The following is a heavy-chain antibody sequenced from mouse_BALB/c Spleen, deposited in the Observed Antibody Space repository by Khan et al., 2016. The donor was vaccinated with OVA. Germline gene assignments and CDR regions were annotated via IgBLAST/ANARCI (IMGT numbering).Heavy chain of an antibody. CDR1: GFSFSSYS. V-gene: IGHV5-6-4*01. Sequence: EVELVESGGGLVRPGGSLKLSCAASGFSFSSYSMSWVRQTPEKRLEWVATISSGGSYNYYPASVKGRFTISRDNAKNTLYLQMSSLKSEDTAMYYCTRHRGYYGSSPDCDYWGQGTTLTVSS. CDR3: TRHRGYYGSSPDCDY. J-gene: IGHJ2*01. D-gene: IGHD1-1*01. CDR2: ISSGGSYN.